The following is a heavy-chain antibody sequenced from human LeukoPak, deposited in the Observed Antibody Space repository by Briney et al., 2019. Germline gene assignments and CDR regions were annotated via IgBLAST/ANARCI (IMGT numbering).Heavy chain of an antibody. CDR2: IYYSGST. D-gene: IGHD3-22*01. V-gene: IGHV4-31*03. J-gene: IGHJ3*02. CDR1: GGSISSGGYY. Sequence: PSETLSLTCTVSGGSISSGGYYWSWIRQHPGRGLGWMGYIYYSGSTYYNPSLKSRVTISVDTSKNQFSLKLSSVTAADTAVYYCARVAHYDSSGSRPLDAFDIWGQGTMVTVSS. CDR3: ARVAHYDSSGSRPLDAFDI.